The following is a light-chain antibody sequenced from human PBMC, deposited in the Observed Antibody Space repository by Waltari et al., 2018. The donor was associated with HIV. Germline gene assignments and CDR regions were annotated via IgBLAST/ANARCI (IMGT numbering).Light chain of an antibody. CDR3: QQYGSSGDHRRWT. J-gene: IGKJ1*01. Sequence: EIVLTQSLRTLSLSPGERATLSCRASQRVSSSYLAWYQQKPGQAPRLLISGASSRATGIPDRFSGSGSGTDFTLTISRLEPEDFAVYYCQQYGSSGDHRRWTFGQGTKVEIK. V-gene: IGKV3-20*01. CDR1: QRVSSSY. CDR2: GAS.